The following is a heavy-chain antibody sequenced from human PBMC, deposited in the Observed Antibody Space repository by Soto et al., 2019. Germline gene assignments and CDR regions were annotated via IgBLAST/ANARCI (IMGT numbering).Heavy chain of an antibody. J-gene: IGHJ4*02. V-gene: IGHV1-69*06. CDR3: ARQRVDYDSSGYYSG. D-gene: IGHD3-22*01. Sequence: QVQLVQSGAEVKKPGSSVKVSCKASVGTFSSYAISWVRQAPGQALEWMGGIIPIFGTANYAQKFQGRVTITAHKSTSTAHMERSSLRSDDTAVYCCARQRVDYDSSGYYSGWGQGTVVTVSS. CDR1: VGTFSSYA. CDR2: IIPIFGTA.